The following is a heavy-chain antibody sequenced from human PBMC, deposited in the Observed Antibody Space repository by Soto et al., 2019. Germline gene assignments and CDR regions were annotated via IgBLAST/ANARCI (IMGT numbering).Heavy chain of an antibody. D-gene: IGHD6-13*01. V-gene: IGHV1-69*01. CDR3: ARGGYSSSWRFDY. J-gene: IGHJ4*02. Sequence: QVQLAQSGAEVKKPGSSVKVSCKAPGGSLSTYAISWVRQAPGQGLEGMGGIMATIDTATYAQKFQGRVTITADESTSTVYMELSSLRSEDTAVYYCARGGYSSSWRFDYWGQGTLVTVSS. CDR1: GGSLSTYA. CDR2: IMATIDTA.